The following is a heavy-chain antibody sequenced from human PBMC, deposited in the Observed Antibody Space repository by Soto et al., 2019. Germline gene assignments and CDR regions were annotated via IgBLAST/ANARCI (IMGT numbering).Heavy chain of an antibody. Sequence: PGGSLRLSCAASGFTFSDYAMNWVRQSPGKGLEWVSANSGSGSSTYYADSVKGRFTISRDNSKNTLYLQMNSLRAEGTAVYYCAKSRTTPWGSDAFDIWGQGTMVTVS. D-gene: IGHD4-4*01. V-gene: IGHV3-23*01. CDR1: GFTFSDYA. J-gene: IGHJ3*02. CDR3: AKSRTTPWGSDAFDI. CDR2: NSGSGSST.